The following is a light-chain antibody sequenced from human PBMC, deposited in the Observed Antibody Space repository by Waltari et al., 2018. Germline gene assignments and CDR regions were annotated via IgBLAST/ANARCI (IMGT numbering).Light chain of an antibody. Sequence: QSLLTQPPSVSGTPGQRVIISCSGSLSNIGSNAVSWYQKFPGTAPKVLIHSNDRRPAGVPDRFSSSKSGTSASLASSGLQSADEADYYCSAWDDSLNGHVVFGGGTKLTVL. J-gene: IGLJ2*01. V-gene: IGLV1-44*01. CDR3: SAWDDSLNGHVV. CDR1: LSNIGSNA. CDR2: SND.